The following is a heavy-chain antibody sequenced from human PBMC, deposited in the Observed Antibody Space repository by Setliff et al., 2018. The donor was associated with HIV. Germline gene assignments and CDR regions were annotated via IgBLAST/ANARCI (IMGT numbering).Heavy chain of an antibody. CDR2: IWYDGSNK. CDR1: GFTFSSYG. V-gene: IGHV3-33*01. Sequence: PGGSLRLSCAASGFTFSSYGMHWVRQAPGKGLEWVAVIWYDGSNKYYADSVKGRFTISRDNSKNTLYLQMNSLRAEDTAVYYCARDPGSGWYVNRYLDYWGQGTLVTVSS. J-gene: IGHJ4*02. CDR3: ARDPGSGWYVNRYLDY. D-gene: IGHD6-19*01.